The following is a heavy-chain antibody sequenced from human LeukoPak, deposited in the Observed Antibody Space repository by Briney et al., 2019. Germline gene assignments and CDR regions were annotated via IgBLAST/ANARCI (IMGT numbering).Heavy chain of an antibody. CDR2: IYYSGST. V-gene: IGHV4-59*01. J-gene: IGHJ4*02. CDR3: ARDRGILGILEAAGEIDY. D-gene: IGHD6-13*01. Sequence: SETLSLTCTVSGGSISSYYWSWIRQPPGKGLEWIGYIYYSGSTNYNPSLKSRVTISVDTSKNQFSLKLSSVTAEDTAVYYCARDRGILGILEAAGEIDYWGQGTLVTVSS. CDR1: GGSISSYY.